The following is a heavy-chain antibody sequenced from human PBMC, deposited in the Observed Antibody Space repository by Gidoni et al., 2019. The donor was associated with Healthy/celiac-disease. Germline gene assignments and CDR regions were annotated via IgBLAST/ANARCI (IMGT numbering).Heavy chain of an antibody. D-gene: IGHD1-26*01. Sequence: EAQLLESGGGLVQPGGSMRLSCEASGFTFRSYAMTWVRQAPGKGLEWVSSISGGGVSTYYADSVKGRFTISRDNSKNTLYLQMNSLRADDTAMYFCASSPSGTYSSGFWGQGTLVTVSS. CDR1: GFTFRSYA. CDR2: ISGGGVST. CDR3: ASSPSGTYSSGF. V-gene: IGHV3-23*01. J-gene: IGHJ4*02.